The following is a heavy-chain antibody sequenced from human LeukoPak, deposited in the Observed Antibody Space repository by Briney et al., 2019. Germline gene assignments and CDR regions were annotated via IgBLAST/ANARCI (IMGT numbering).Heavy chain of an antibody. CDR3: ARGGDYYGMDV. CDR1: GYAFTTYW. V-gene: IGHV5-51*01. D-gene: IGHD3-16*01. Sequence: GESLKISCRTSGYAFTTYWIGWVRQMPGKGLEWMGIIHPADSETKYSPSLQGQVTISADKSITTAYLQWSSLKASDTAMYYCARGGDYYGMDVWGQGTAVTVSS. J-gene: IGHJ6*02. CDR2: IHPADSET.